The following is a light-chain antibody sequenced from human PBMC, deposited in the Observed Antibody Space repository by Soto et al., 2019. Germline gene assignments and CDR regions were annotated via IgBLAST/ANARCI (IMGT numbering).Light chain of an antibody. CDR3: SSYTSSSLYV. CDR2: DVS. V-gene: IGLV2-14*01. J-gene: IGLJ1*01. CDR1: SCDVGGYNY. Sequence: QCALTQPASVSGSPGQSITISCTGTSCDVGGYNYVSWYQQHPGKAPKLMIYDVSNRPSGVSNRFSGSKSGNTASLTISGLQAEDEADYYCSSYTSSSLYVFGTGTKLTAL.